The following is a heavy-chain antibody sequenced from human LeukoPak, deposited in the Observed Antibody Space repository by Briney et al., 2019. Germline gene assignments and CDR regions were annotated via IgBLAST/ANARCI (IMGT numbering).Heavy chain of an antibody. J-gene: IGHJ4*02. CDR2: ICSSGGRS. Sequence: GGSLSHSCAASGFTFSSYAMIYVRQAPGKGLECVSAICSSGGRSYYAESVKSRFTICIDNSKNTLYLQMNSLRAEDMAVYYCAKVTPPGGIVNDVKDYWGQGALVTVSS. V-gene: IGHV3-23*01. CDR3: AKVTPPGGIVNDVKDY. D-gene: IGHD1-26*01. CDR1: GFTFSSYA.